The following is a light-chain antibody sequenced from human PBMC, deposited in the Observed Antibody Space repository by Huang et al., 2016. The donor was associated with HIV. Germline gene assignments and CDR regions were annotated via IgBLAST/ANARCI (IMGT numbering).Light chain of an antibody. CDR1: QSVRTT. Sequence: EIVMTQSPAILSVSPGDRATLSCRASQSVRTTLAWYQQKPGQAPRLLIYAAFTRATGVPDRFSGSGSGTEFTLTISSLQSEDFAVYFCQQYFDWPLTFGGGTKVEIK. CDR2: AAF. V-gene: IGKV3-15*01. J-gene: IGKJ4*01. CDR3: QQYFDWPLT.